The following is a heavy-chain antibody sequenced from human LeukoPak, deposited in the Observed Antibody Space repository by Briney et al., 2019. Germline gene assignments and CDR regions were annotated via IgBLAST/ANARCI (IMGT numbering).Heavy chain of an antibody. J-gene: IGHJ6*04. D-gene: IGHD3-10*01. V-gene: IGHV1-3*01. CDR3: ARTNYYGSGSYYSPGWYYGMDV. CDR2: INAGNGNT. CDR1: GYTFTSYA. Sequence: ASVKVSCKASGYTFTSYAMHWVRQAPGQRLEWMGWINAGNGNTKYSQKFQGRVTITRDTSASTAYMELSSLRSEDTAVYYCARTNYYGSGSYYSPGWYYGMDVWGKGTTVTVSS.